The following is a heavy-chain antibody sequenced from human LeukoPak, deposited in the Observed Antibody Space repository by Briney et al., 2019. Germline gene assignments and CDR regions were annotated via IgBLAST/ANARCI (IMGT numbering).Heavy chain of an antibody. CDR2: IKPTGSET. CDR3: GGFGYEAAVDL. CDR1: GFTFSNYW. Sequence: GGSLRLTCAASGFTFSNYWMTWVRQAPGQGPEFLANIKPTGSETYYVDPVKGRFTISRDNAKNLLFLQMNSLRGEDTALYYCGGFGYEAAVDLWGRGTLVTVSS. J-gene: IGHJ4*02. V-gene: IGHV3-7*01. D-gene: IGHD3-10*01.